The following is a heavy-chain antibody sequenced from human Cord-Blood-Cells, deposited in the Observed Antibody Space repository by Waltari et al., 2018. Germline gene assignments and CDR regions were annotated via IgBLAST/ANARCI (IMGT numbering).Heavy chain of an antibody. Sequence: QVQLVQPGAEVTKPGASVKVSCKVSGYTLTELHIHWVRPAPGKGLEWMGGFDPEDGETIYAQKFQGRVTMTEDTSTDTAYMELSSLRSEDTAVYYCATGDYSNYYYYGMDVWGQGTTVTVSS. D-gene: IGHD4-4*01. CDR1: GYTLTELH. V-gene: IGHV1-24*01. CDR3: ATGDYSNYYYYGMDV. J-gene: IGHJ6*02. CDR2: FDPEDGET.